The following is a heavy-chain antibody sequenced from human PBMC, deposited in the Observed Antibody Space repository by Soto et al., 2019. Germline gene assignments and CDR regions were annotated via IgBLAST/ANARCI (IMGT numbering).Heavy chain of an antibody. CDR3: ARRSREGSGWYLDY. V-gene: IGHV3-11*01. CDR2: ITSSGTAI. CDR1: VFTFSDYY. Sequence: SLRLSCSASVFTFSDYYMSWSRQAPGKGLEWVSYITSSGTAIYYADSVRGRFTISRDNAKNSLYLQMNSLRAEDTAVYYCARRSREGSGWYLDYWGQGPLVTVSS. J-gene: IGHJ4*02. D-gene: IGHD6-19*01.